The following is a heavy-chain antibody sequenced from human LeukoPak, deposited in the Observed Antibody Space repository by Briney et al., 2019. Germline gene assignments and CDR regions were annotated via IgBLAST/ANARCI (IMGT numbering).Heavy chain of an antibody. CDR3: TIGHRFAIVVDFDY. Sequence: ASARVSCKASGYTFTSFVISWGRQAPGQGPELMGWISAYNGNTNYAQKRQGRVTMTTATSTSTAYMDLRSLRSDDTAVYYCTIGHRFAIVVDFDYWGQGTLVTVSS. CDR1: GYTFTSFV. CDR2: ISAYNGNT. J-gene: IGHJ4*02. V-gene: IGHV1-18*01. D-gene: IGHD3-22*01.